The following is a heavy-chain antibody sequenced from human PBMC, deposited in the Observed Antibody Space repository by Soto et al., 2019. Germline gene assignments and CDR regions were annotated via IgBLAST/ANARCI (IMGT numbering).Heavy chain of an antibody. D-gene: IGHD3-22*01. J-gene: IGHJ6*02. CDR1: GYTFTSYG. CDR2: ISTYNGNT. V-gene: IGHV1-18*04. Sequence: ASVKVSCKASGYTFTSYGITWVRQAPGQGLEWMGWISTYNGNTNYAQKVQGRVTMTTDTSTSTAYMDLRSLRPDDTAVYYCARFLHYYDSSGYYYVDGMDVWGQGTTVTVSS. CDR3: ARFLHYYDSSGYYYVDGMDV.